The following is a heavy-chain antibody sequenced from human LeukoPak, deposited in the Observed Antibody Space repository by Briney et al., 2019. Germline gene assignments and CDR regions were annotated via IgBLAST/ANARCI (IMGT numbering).Heavy chain of an antibody. CDR1: GGSFSGYY. J-gene: IGHJ6*02. Sequence: SETLSLTCAVYGGSFSGYYWSWIRQPPGKGLEWIGEINHSGSTNYNPSPKSRVTISVDTSKNQFSLKLSSVTAADTAVYYCARGTLVDQLMRTLYYYYYGMDVWGQGTTVTVSS. D-gene: IGHD2-2*01. V-gene: IGHV4-34*01. CDR2: INHSGST. CDR3: ARGTLVDQLMRTLYYYYYGMDV.